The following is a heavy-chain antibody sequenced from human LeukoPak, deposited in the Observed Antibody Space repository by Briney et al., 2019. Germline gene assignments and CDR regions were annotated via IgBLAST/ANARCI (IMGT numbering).Heavy chain of an antibody. CDR3: ARGRSSSWLYYFDY. J-gene: IGHJ4*02. CDR1: GFTFSSYW. Sequence: GGSLRLSCAASGFTFSSYWMSWVRQAPGKGLEWVANIKQDGSEKYYVDSVKGRFTISRDNAKNSLYLQMNSLRAEDTAVYYCARGRSSSWLYYFDYWGQGTLVTVSS. CDR2: IKQDGSEK. D-gene: IGHD6-13*01. V-gene: IGHV3-7*01.